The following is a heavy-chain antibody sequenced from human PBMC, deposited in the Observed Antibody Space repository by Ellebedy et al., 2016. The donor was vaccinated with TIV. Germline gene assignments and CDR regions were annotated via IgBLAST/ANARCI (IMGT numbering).Heavy chain of an antibody. CDR3: ARAMDV. Sequence: GGSLRLSCAASGFTFTNYWMNWVRQAPGKGLEWVANIKQDGSEIYYVDSVKGRFTISRDNAKNSLYLQMNSLRADDTAVYYCARAMDVWGQGTTVTVS. CDR2: IKQDGSEI. J-gene: IGHJ6*02. V-gene: IGHV3-7*03. CDR1: GFTFTNYW.